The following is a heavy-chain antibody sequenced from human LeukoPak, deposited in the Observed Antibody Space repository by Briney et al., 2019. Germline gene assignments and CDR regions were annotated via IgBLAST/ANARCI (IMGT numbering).Heavy chain of an antibody. CDR3: AKTTTGYGDYDY. D-gene: IGHD4-17*01. CDR1: GFTFSSYA. J-gene: IGHJ4*02. Sequence: PGGSLRLSCAASGFTFSSYAMSWVRQAPGKGLEWVAVISYDGSNKYYADSVKGRFTISRDNSKNTLYLQMNSLRAEDTAVYYCAKTTTGYGDYDYWGQGTLVTVSS. V-gene: IGHV3-30*18. CDR2: ISYDGSNK.